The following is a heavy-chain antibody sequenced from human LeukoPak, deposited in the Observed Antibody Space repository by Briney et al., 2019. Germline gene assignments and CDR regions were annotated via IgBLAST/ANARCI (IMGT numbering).Heavy chain of an antibody. V-gene: IGHV3-21*01. D-gene: IGHD3-3*01. Sequence: GGSLRLSCAASGFTFSSYSMNWVRQAPGKGLEWVSYISSSSSYIYYADSVKGRFTISRDNAKNSLYLQMNSLRAEDTAVYYCAREARGGEYDFWSGPDYWGQGTLVTVSS. CDR3: AREARGGEYDFWSGPDY. CDR1: GFTFSSYS. J-gene: IGHJ4*02. CDR2: ISSSSSYI.